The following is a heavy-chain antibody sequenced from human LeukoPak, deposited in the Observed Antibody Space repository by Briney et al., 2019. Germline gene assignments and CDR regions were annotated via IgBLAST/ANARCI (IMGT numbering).Heavy chain of an antibody. J-gene: IGHJ3*02. CDR3: AREGGGGWLGSAFDI. V-gene: IGHV4-61*08. CDR2: IYHSGST. Sequence: SETLSLTCTVSGGSISSGGYYWSWIRQPPGKGLEWIGYIYHSGSTYYNPSLKSRVTISVDTSKNQLSLKLSSVTAADTAVYYCAREGGGGWLGSAFDIWGQGTMVTVSS. CDR1: GGSISSGGYY. D-gene: IGHD3-10*01.